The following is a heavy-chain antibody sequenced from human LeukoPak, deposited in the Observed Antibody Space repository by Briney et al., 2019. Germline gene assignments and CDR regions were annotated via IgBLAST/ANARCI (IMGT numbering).Heavy chain of an antibody. CDR1: GAPVNFYY. CDR3: AKESRLGGASGSHHFDY. CDR2: VYTRGNT. D-gene: IGHD3-10*01. Sequence: SETLSLTCTVSGAPVNFYYLSWIRHSAEKGLEWIGRVYTRGNTNYNPSLKSRVTLSVDTSRNQFSLMLSSVTAADTAVYYCAKESRLGGASGSHHFDYWGQGVLVTVSS. J-gene: IGHJ4*02. V-gene: IGHV4-4*07.